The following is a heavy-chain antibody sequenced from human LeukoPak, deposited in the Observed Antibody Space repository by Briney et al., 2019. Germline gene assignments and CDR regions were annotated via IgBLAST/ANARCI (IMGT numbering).Heavy chain of an antibody. CDR3: ARDGGGRYYHAFDV. D-gene: IGHD1-26*01. CDR2: TNQDGTDK. J-gene: IGHJ3*01. V-gene: IGHV3-7*05. Sequence: GGSLRLSCAASGFTLGQYWMSWVRQSPGKGLEWVANTNQDGTDKYYVESVKVRFTIFRDNAKNSLYLQMDSLRAEDTAMYYCARDGGGRYYHAFDVWGQGTMVTVSS. CDR1: GFTLGQYW.